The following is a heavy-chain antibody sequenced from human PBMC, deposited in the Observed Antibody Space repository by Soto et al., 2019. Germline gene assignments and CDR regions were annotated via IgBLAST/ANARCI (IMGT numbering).Heavy chain of an antibody. Sequence: GASVKVSCKASGYTFTSYGISWVRQAPGQGLEWMGWISAYNGNTNYAQKLQGRVTMTTDTSTSTAYMELRSLRSDDTAVYYCARDKDFWSGYYTVWDYYYGMDVWGQGTTVTSP. J-gene: IGHJ6*02. CDR2: ISAYNGNT. CDR3: ARDKDFWSGYYTVWDYYYGMDV. D-gene: IGHD3-3*01. V-gene: IGHV1-18*01. CDR1: GYTFTSYG.